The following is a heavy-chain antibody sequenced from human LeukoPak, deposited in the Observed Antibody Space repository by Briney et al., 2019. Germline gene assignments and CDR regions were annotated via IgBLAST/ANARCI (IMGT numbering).Heavy chain of an antibody. CDR3: ATETRYCSGGSCYSTVDY. CDR1: GYTFTSYY. CDR2: INPSGGNT. J-gene: IGHJ4*02. V-gene: IGHV1-46*01. Sequence: ASVKVSCKASGYTFTSYYMHWVRQAPGQGLEWMGIINPSGGNTSYAQKFQGRVTMTRDTSTSTVYMELSSLRSEDTAVYYCATETRYCSGGSCYSTVDYWGQGTLVTVSS. D-gene: IGHD2-15*01.